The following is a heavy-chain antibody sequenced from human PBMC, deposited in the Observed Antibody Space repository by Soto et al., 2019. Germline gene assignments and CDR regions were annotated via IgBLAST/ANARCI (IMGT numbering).Heavy chain of an antibody. J-gene: IGHJ4*02. CDR1: GINFSSYS. CDR2: ISGSGGST. V-gene: IGHV3-23*01. Sequence: GGSLRLPCASCGINFSSYSMSLVRLAPGKGLEWVSAISGSGGSTYYADSVKGRFTISRDNSKNTLYLQISSLRAEDTAVYYCAKQYISISVTIVAVDYCGQGNLVTVSP. D-gene: IGHD3-22*01. CDR3: AKQYISISVTIVAVDY.